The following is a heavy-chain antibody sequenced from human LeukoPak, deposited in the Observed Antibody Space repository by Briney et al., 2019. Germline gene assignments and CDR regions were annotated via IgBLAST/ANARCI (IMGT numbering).Heavy chain of an antibody. J-gene: IGHJ4*02. D-gene: IGHD5-24*01. CDR3: TRVGYIDEGIDY. CDR2: IKQDGSKK. V-gene: IGHV3-7*04. Sequence: GGSLRLSCVASGFPFSSYWMTWVRQAPGKGLEWVANIKQDGSKKSYGLCEGPIHHLQRQRQEFTVSANEQPESRGYGYNCTRVGYIDEGIDYWGQGTLVTVSS. CDR1: GFPFSSYW.